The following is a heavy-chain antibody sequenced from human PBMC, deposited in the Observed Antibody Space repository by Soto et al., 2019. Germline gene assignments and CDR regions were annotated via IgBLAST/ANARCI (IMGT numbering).Heavy chain of an antibody. V-gene: IGHV3-21*01. CDR2: ISSSSSYI. J-gene: IGHJ4*02. CDR3: AREGYNWNYKGDY. Sequence: EVQLVESGGGLVKPGGSLRLSCAASGFTFSSYSMNWFRQSPGKGLEWVSSISSSSSYIYYADSVKGRFTMSRDNAKNSLYLQMNSLRAEDTAVYYGAREGYNWNYKGDYWGQGTLVTVSS. D-gene: IGHD1-7*01. CDR1: GFTFSSYS.